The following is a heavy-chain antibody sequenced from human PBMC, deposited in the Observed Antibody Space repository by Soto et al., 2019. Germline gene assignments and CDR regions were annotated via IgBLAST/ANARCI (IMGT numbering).Heavy chain of an antibody. J-gene: IGHJ4*02. CDR1: GFTFSSFS. CDR3: ARDLGWAIDC. D-gene: IGHD6-19*01. CDR2: IGGGGRLI. V-gene: IGHV3-48*02. Sequence: EVQLVESGGGLVQRGGSLRLSCAASGFTFSSFSMNWVRQAPGRGLEWISYIGGGGRLISYADSVKGRFAISRDNAQNSLYLQMDILRDEDTAVYYCARDLGWAIDCWGQGTLVTVSS.